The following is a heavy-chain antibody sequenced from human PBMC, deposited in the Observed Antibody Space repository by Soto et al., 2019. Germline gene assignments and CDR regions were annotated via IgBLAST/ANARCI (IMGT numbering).Heavy chain of an antibody. CDR3: ARDHLAGVAVPYYYYGMGV. V-gene: IGHV3-33*01. CDR1: GFTFSSYG. D-gene: IGHD6-19*01. J-gene: IGHJ6*02. Sequence: QVQLVESGGGVVQPGRSLRLSCAASGFTFSSYGMHWVRQAPGKGLELVAVIWYDGSNKYYADSVKGRFTISRDNSKNTLYLKMNSLRVEDTAVYYWARDHLAGVAVPYYYYGMGVWGQGTTVSVSS. CDR2: IWYDGSNK.